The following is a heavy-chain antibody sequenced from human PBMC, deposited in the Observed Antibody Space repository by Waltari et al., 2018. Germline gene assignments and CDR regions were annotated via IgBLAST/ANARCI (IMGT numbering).Heavy chain of an antibody. V-gene: IGHV3-33*01. Sequence: QVQLVESGGGVVQSGRSLRLSCVGSGFTFQNHGMNWVRQAQGKGLEWVAVIWYDGSNKNYVDSVKGRFTISRDNSKNTLYLQMTSLRDEDAAIYYCASNGSGSYYNLWGQGTLVTVSS. CDR1: GFTFQNHG. CDR2: IWYDGSNK. D-gene: IGHD3-10*01. J-gene: IGHJ4*02. CDR3: ASNGSGSYYNL.